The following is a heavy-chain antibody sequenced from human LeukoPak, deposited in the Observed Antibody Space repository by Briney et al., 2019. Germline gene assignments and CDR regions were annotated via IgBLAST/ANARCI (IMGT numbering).Heavy chain of an antibody. J-gene: IGHJ5*02. D-gene: IGHD3-16*01. CDR1: GYYISSGYN. V-gene: IGHV4-38-2*01. CDR3: ARASDVWGSYPFVVDP. Sequence: SETLSLTCGVSGYYISSGYNWGWIRQPPGKGLEWIGSMYHSGSTYYNPSLKSRVTISVDTSKNQFSLKLNSVTAADTAVYYCARASDVWGSYPFVVDPWGQGTLVIVSS. CDR2: MYHSGST.